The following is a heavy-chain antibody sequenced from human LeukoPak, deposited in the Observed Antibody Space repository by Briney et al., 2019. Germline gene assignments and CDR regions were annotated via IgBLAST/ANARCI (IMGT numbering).Heavy chain of an antibody. CDR2: IYYSGST. D-gene: IGHD3-22*01. J-gene: IGHJ4*02. Sequence: PSETLSLTCSVSGGSIRSYYWSWIRQSPGKGLEWIGYIYYSGSTNYNPSLKSRVTMSIDTSKNQFSLKLRSLTAADTAVYYCARDHYDTSGYSTFDYWGQGPLVTVSS. CDR3: ARDHYDTSGYSTFDY. V-gene: IGHV4-59*01. CDR1: GGSIRSYY.